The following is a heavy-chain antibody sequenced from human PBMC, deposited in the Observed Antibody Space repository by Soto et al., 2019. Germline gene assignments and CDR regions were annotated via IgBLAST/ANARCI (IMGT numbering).Heavy chain of an antibody. J-gene: IGHJ5*02. CDR1: GGTFSSYV. D-gene: IGHD2-8*02. V-gene: IGHV1-69*01. Sequence: QVHLEQSGAEVKKPGSSVKVSCKFSGGTFSSYVIIWVRQAPGQGPEWMGGIIPVSGTANYAQKFHGRVTISADAATNTAYMELSSVRFDDTAVYYCATVDRSVALVGWFDPWGQGTLVTVSS. CDR3: ATVDRSVALVGWFDP. CDR2: IIPVSGTA.